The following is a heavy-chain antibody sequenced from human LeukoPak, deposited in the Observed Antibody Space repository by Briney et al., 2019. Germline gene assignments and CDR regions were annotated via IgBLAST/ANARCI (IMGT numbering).Heavy chain of an antibody. Sequence: PSETLSLTCTVSGGSISSYYWSWIRQPPGKGLEWIGYIYYSGSTNYNPSLKSRVTISVDTSKNQFSLKLSSVTAADTAVYYCATGYSSSWLDFDYWGQGTLVTVSS. D-gene: IGHD6-13*01. V-gene: IGHV4-59*01. J-gene: IGHJ4*02. CDR3: ATGYSSSWLDFDY. CDR1: GGSISSYY. CDR2: IYYSGST.